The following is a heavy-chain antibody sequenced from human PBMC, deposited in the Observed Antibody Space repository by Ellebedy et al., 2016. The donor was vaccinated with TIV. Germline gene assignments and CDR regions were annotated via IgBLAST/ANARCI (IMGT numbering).Heavy chain of an antibody. J-gene: IGHJ4*02. V-gene: IGHV5-51*01. CDR3: ARDVSFDY. Sequence: GESLTISXKGSGYSFTSYWIGWVRQVPGKGLEWLGIIYPGDSDTRYSPSFQGQVTISADRSISTAYLQWSSLKASDTAMYYCARDVSFDYWGQGTLVSVSS. CDR2: IYPGDSDT. CDR1: GYSFTSYW.